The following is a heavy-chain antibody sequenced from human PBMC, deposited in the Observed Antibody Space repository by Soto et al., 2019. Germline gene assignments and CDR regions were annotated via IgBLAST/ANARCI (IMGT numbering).Heavy chain of an antibody. V-gene: IGHV1-69*13. Sequence: ASVKVSCKASGGTFSSYAISWVRQAPGQGLEWMGGIIPIFGTANYAQKFQGRVTITADESTSTAYMELSSLRSEDTAVYYCARTPLNYYDSSGYLQGFGYFQHWGQGTLVTVSS. J-gene: IGHJ1*01. CDR2: IIPIFGTA. CDR1: GGTFSSYA. D-gene: IGHD3-22*01. CDR3: ARTPLNYYDSSGYLQGFGYFQH.